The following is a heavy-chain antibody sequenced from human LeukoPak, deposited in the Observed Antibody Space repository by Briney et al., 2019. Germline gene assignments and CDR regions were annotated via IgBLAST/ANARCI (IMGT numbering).Heavy chain of an antibody. V-gene: IGHV3-21*01. CDR3: ATTSEDN. J-gene: IGHJ4*01. Sequence: GGSLRLSCAASGFTFRSYTMNWVRQAPGKGLEWVSSISSGGSYIYYADSVKGRFTISRDNTKNSLYLQMNSLRAEDTAVYYSATTSEDNWGHGTLVTASS. CDR1: GFTFRSYT. CDR2: ISSGGSYI.